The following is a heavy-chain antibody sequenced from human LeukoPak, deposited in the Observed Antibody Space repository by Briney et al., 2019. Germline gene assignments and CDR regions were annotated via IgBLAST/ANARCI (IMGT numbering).Heavy chain of an antibody. J-gene: IGHJ4*02. V-gene: IGHV4-59*08. D-gene: IGHD6-13*01. CDR3: DSGSWYGIRDY. Sequence: PSETLSLTCTASGVTISSYCWSWIRQPPGKGLKWSVYIYYSGSTNYNPSLNSRPTTSVHTTNNQFSLKLSSLTAGDTPVYYCDSGSWYGIRDYWGQGTLVTVSS. CDR1: GVTISSYC. CDR2: IYYSGST.